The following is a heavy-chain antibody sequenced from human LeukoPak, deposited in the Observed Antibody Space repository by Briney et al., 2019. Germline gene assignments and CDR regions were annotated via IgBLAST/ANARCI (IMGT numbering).Heavy chain of an antibody. CDR1: GGSISSSSYY. V-gene: IGHV4-39*07. D-gene: IGHD4-23*01. CDR3: ARLLRWPMIFDY. J-gene: IGHJ4*02. CDR2: IYYSGST. Sequence: SETLSLTCSVSGGSISSSSYYWDWIRQPPGKGLEWIGSIYYSGSTYYNPSLKSRVTISVDTSKNQFSLRLSSVTAADTAVYYCARLLRWPMIFDYWGQGTLVTVSS.